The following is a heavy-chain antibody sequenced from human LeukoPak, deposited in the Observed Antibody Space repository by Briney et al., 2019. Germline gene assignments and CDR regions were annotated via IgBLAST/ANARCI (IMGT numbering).Heavy chain of an antibody. J-gene: IGHJ6*02. D-gene: IGHD4-11*01. CDR1: GGSISSYY. V-gene: IGHV4-59*06. CDR3: ARDHTETSSLNFRNYYYYGMDI. CDR2: IYYSGST. Sequence: SETLSLTCTVSGGSISSYYWNWIRQHPGKGLEWIGYIYYSGSTYYNPSLTSRVTMSVDTSKNQFSLKLSPVTAADTAIYYCARDHTETSSLNFRNYYYYGMDIWGQGTTVIVSS.